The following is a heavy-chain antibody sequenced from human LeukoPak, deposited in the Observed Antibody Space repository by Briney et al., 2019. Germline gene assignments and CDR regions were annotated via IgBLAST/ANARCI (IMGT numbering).Heavy chain of an antibody. CDR1: GFAFDDCA. CDR3: AKGSGSSSWFAFDS. J-gene: IGHJ4*02. V-gene: IGHV3-9*01. CDR2: ISYNTGKL. Sequence: GGSLRLSCAASGFAFDDCAMNWVRQAPGKALEWVSGISYNTGKLTYAGSVKGRFTISRDNAKNSLYLQMNSLRPEDTAVYYCAKGSGSSSWFAFDSWGQGTLVIVSS. D-gene: IGHD6-13*01.